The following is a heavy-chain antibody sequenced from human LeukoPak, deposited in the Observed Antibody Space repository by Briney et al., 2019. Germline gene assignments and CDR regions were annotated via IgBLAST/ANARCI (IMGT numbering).Heavy chain of an antibody. D-gene: IGHD4-17*01. CDR2: ISPYNGNT. CDR3: TRGGNGDYVSHY. V-gene: IGHV1-18*04. J-gene: IGHJ4*02. Sequence: ASVKVSCKASGYTFTGYYMHWVRQAPGQGLEWMGWISPYNGNTKYAQKFQGRVTLTTDTFTTTAYMELRSLRFDDTAVYYCTRGGNGDYVSHYWGQGTLVTVSS. CDR1: GYTFTGYY.